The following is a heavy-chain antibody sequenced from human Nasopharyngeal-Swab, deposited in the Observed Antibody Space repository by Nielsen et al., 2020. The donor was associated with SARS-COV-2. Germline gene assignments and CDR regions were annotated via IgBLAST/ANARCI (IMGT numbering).Heavy chain of an antibody. Sequence: GESLKISCAASGFTFSDYTMNWVRQAPGQGLEWVSSISSSGSYIYYADSVKGRFTISRDNAKNSLYLQMNSLRAEDTAVYYCARGDDSSGFSITLDYWGQGTLVTVPS. J-gene: IGHJ4*02. D-gene: IGHD3-22*01. CDR1: GFTFSDYT. CDR3: ARGDDSSGFSITLDY. V-gene: IGHV3-21*01. CDR2: ISSSGSYI.